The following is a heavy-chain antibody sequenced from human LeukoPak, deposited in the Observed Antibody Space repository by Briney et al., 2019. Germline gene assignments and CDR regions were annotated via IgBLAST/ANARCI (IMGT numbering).Heavy chain of an antibody. CDR2: IWYDGSNK. Sequence: GRSLRLSCAASGFTFSSYGMHWVRQAPGKGLEWVAVIWYDGSNKYYADSVKGRFTISRDNSKNTLYLQMNSLRVEDTAVYYCARATPYYDFWSGYLEYWGQGTLVTVSS. CDR3: ARATPYYDFWSGYLEY. CDR1: GFTFSSYG. D-gene: IGHD3-3*01. J-gene: IGHJ4*02. V-gene: IGHV3-33*01.